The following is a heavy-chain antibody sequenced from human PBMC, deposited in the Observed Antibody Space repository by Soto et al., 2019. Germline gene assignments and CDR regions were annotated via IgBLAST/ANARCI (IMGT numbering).Heavy chain of an antibody. CDR2: ISAYNGDT. CDR1: GYSFTTHG. V-gene: IGHV1-18*04. CDR3: ARDPPFSGILRGTPLMDV. D-gene: IGHD4-17*01. J-gene: IGHJ6*02. Sequence: QVQLVQSEAEVRKPGASVKVSCKASGYSFTTHGISWVRRAPGHGREWMGWISAYNGDTHYVQRFQGRLTMTTDTSTSTAYMELRSLTSDDTAVYYCARDPPFSGILRGTPLMDVWGQGTTVTVSS.